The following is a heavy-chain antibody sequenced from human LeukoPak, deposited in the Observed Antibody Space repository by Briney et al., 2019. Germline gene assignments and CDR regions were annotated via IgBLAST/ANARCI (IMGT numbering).Heavy chain of an antibody. V-gene: IGHV4-39*07. CDR1: GGSISSSGYY. Sequence: PSETLSLTCTVSGGSISSSGYYWGWIRQPPGKGLEWIGSIYYSGSTYYNPSLKSRVTISVDTSKNQFSLKLSSVTAADTAVYYCARDTGYYYGSGSSTMRDYNWFDPWGQGTLVTVSS. CDR3: ARDTGYYYGSGSSTMRDYNWFDP. CDR2: IYYSGST. J-gene: IGHJ5*02. D-gene: IGHD3-10*01.